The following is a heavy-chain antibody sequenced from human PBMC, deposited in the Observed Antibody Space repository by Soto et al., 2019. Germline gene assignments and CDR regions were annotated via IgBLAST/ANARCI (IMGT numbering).Heavy chain of an antibody. J-gene: IGHJ6*02. CDR1: GFTFSSYA. CDR2: ISYDGSNK. V-gene: IGHV3-30-3*01. Sequence: PGGSLRLSCAASGFTFSSYAMHWVRQAPGKGLEWVAVISYDGSNKYYADSVKGRFTISRDNSKNTLYLQMNSLRAEDTAVYYCARAPYASGSSNSVYYYYGMDVWGQGTTVTVS. D-gene: IGHD1-26*01. CDR3: ARAPYASGSSNSVYYYYGMDV.